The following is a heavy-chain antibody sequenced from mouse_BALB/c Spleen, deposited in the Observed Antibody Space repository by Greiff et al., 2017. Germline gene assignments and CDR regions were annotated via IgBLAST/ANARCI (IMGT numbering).Heavy chain of an antibody. CDR2: IDPETGGT. CDR1: GYTFTDYE. V-gene: IGHV1-15*01. D-gene: IGHD2-14*01. Sequence: VQLQQSGAELVRPGASVTLSCKASGYTFTDYEMHWVKQTPVHGLEWIGAIDPETGGTAYNQKFKGKATLTADKSSSTAYMELRSLTSEDSAVYYCTRGGVRRCFDYWGQGTTLTVSS. CDR3: TRGGVRRCFDY. J-gene: IGHJ2*01.